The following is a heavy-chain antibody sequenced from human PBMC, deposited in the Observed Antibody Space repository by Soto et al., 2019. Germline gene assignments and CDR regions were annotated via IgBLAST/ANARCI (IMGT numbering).Heavy chain of an antibody. CDR3: AGGDILTGYYNGWFDP. J-gene: IGHJ5*02. CDR1: GFTFSDYY. Sequence: GGSLRLSCAASGFTFSDYYMSWIRQAPGKGLEWVSYISSSGSTIYYADSVKGRFTISRDNAKNSLYLQMNSLRAEDTAVYYCAGGDILTGYYNGWFDPWGQGTLVTVSS. V-gene: IGHV3-11*01. D-gene: IGHD3-9*01. CDR2: ISSSGSTI.